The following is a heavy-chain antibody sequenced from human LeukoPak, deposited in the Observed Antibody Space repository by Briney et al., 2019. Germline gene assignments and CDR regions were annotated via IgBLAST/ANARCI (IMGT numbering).Heavy chain of an antibody. V-gene: IGHV1-2*02. CDR1: GYTFTSYG. D-gene: IGHD1-26*01. CDR3: ARDPRGGSYYEFDY. J-gene: IGHJ4*02. Sequence: GASVKVSCKASGYTFTSYGISWVRQAPGQGLEWMGWINPNSGGTNYAQKFQGRVTMTTDTSMSTAYMELSRLTSDDTAVYYCARDPRGGSYYEFDYWGQGTLVTVSS. CDR2: INPNSGGT.